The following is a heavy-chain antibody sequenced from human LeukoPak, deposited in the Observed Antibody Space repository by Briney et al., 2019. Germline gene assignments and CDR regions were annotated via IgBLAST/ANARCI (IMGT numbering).Heavy chain of an antibody. D-gene: IGHD2-15*01. Sequence: GGSLRLSCAASGFTFSSYAMSWVRQAPGKGLEGVSAISGSGGSTYYADSVKGRFTISRDNSKNTLYLQMNSLRAEDTAVYYCAKDGRSFVVVAATGDYWGQGTLVTVSS. CDR3: AKDGRSFVVVAATGDY. CDR1: GFTFSSYA. V-gene: IGHV3-23*01. J-gene: IGHJ4*02. CDR2: ISGSGGST.